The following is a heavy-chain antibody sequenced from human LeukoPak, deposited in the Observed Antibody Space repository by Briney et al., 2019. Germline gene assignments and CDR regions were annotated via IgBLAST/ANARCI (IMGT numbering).Heavy chain of an antibody. CDR2: IIPIFGTA. CDR1: GGSFSSYA. Sequence: SVKVSCKASGGSFSSYAISWVRQAPGQGLEWMGGIIPIFGTANYAQKFQGRVTITADKSTSTAYMELSSLRSEDTAVYYCAISRSVERDWFDPWGQGTLVTVSS. V-gene: IGHV1-69*06. J-gene: IGHJ5*02. D-gene: IGHD1-26*01. CDR3: AISRSVERDWFDP.